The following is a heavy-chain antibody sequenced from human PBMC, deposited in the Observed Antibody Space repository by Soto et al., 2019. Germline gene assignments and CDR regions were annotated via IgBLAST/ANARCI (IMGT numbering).Heavy chain of an antibody. Sequence: GASVKVSCKTSGYTFTNYGITWVRQAPGQGLEWMGWISAYNGNTNYAQKLQGRVTMTTDTSTSTAYMELRSLRSDDTAVYYCARDCLLTYGIAAAEYNWFDPWGQGTLVTVSS. CDR3: ARDCLLTYGIAAAEYNWFDP. J-gene: IGHJ5*02. V-gene: IGHV1-18*01. CDR1: GYTFTNYG. D-gene: IGHD6-13*01. CDR2: ISAYNGNT.